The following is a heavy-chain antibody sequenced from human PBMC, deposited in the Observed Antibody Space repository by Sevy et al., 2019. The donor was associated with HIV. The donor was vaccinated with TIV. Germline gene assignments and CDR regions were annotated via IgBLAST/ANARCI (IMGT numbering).Heavy chain of an antibody. CDR2: ISSSSYI. CDR3: ARAFDSPMVRGVIPALIDY. Sequence: GGSLRLSCAASGFTFSSYSMNWVRQAPGKGLEWVSSISSSSYIYYADSVKGRFTISRDNAKNSLYLQMNSLRAEDTAVYYCARAFDSPMVRGVIPALIDYWGQGTLVTVSS. CDR1: GFTFSSYS. J-gene: IGHJ4*02. D-gene: IGHD3-10*01. V-gene: IGHV3-21*01.